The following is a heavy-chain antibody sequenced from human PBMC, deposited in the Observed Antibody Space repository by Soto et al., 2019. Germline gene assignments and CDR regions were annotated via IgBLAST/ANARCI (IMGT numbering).Heavy chain of an antibody. CDR3: AREYDSSSSTYYYYYGMDV. V-gene: IGHV1-69*01. Sequence: QVQLVQSGAEVKKPGSSVKVSCKASGGTFSSYAISWVRQAPGQGLEWMGGIIPIFGTANYAQKFQGRVTITAEESTGTAYMELSSLRSEDTAVYYCAREYDSSSSTYYYYYGMDVWGQGTTVTVSS. D-gene: IGHD6-6*01. CDR1: GGTFSSYA. CDR2: IIPIFGTA. J-gene: IGHJ6*02.